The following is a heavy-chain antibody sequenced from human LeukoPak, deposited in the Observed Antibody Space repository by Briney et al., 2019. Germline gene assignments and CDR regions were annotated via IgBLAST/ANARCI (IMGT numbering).Heavy chain of an antibody. D-gene: IGHD1-26*01. CDR3: AKDQLLGGSYTFDY. V-gene: IGHV3-30*02. J-gene: IGHJ4*02. CDR2: IRSDGSTK. CDR1: GFTFSSYG. Sequence: GGSLRLSCAASGFTFSSYGMHWVRQAPGKGLEWVAFIRSDGSTKYFADSVKGRFTISRDNSKNSLYLQMNSLRAEDTAVYYCAKDQLLGGSYTFDYWGQGTLVTVSS.